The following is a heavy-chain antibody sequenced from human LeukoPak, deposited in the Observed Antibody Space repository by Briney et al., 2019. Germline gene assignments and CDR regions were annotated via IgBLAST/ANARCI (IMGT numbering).Heavy chain of an antibody. CDR3: AREVSYGDYNRNWFDP. CDR2: IYYSGST. V-gene: IGHV4-31*03. D-gene: IGHD4-17*01. Sequence: PSETLSLTCTVSGGSISSGGYYWSWIRQHPGKGLEWIGYIYYSGSTYYNPSLKSRVTISVDTSKNQFSLKLSSVTAADTAVYYCAREVSYGDYNRNWFDPWGQGTLVTVSS. CDR1: GGSISSGGYY. J-gene: IGHJ5*02.